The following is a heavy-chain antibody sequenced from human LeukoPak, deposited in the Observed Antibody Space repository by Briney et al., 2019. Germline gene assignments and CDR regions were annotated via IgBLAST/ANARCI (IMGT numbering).Heavy chain of an antibody. CDR2: ISGSGGNT. D-gene: IGHD2-2*01. V-gene: IGHV3-23*01. Sequence: GGSLRLSCVASGFTFSSYAMTWVRQAPGKGLEWVSGISGSGGNTYYTDSVRGRLSISRDNSKNTLYLQVNGLRAEDTAVYYCAKDRHAPGRYCSSTTCFPFDSWGQGTLVTVSS. J-gene: IGHJ5*01. CDR1: GFTFSSYA. CDR3: AKDRHAPGRYCSSTTCFPFDS.